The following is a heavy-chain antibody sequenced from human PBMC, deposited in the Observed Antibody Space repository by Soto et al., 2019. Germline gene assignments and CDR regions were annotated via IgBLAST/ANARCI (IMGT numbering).Heavy chain of an antibody. V-gene: IGHV3-7*05. CDR2: IKQDGSEK. D-gene: IGHD3-3*01. CDR3: ARDSHQRVTIFGVETYYYYYGMDV. J-gene: IGHJ6*02. CDR1: GFTFSSYW. Sequence: PGGSLRLSCAASGFTFSSYWMSWVRQAPGKGLEWVANIKQDGSEKYYVDSVKGRFTISRDNAKNSLYLQMNSLRAEDTAVYYCARDSHQRVTIFGVETYYYYYGMDVWGQGTTVTVSS.